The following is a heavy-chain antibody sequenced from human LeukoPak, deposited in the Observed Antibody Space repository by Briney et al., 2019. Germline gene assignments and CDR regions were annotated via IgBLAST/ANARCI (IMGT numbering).Heavy chain of an antibody. CDR3: ARDLQKLIVATAGGC. J-gene: IGHJ4*02. Sequence: PGGSLRLSCAASGFTFSIYAMHWVRQAPGKGLEWVSLISYDGSNKYYADSVKGRFTISRDNSKNTLYLQMNSLRAEDTAVYYCARDLQKLIVATAGGCWGQGTLVTVSS. CDR2: ISYDGSNK. CDR1: GFTFSIYA. V-gene: IGHV3-30*04. D-gene: IGHD5-12*01.